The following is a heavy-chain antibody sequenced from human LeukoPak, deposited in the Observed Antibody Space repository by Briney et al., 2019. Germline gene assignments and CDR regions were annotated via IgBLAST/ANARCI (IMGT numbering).Heavy chain of an antibody. J-gene: IGHJ6*02. Sequence: GASVKVSCKASGYTFTSYGISWVRQAPGQGLEWMGWISAYNGDTNYAQKLQGRVTMTTDTSTSTAYMELRSLRSDDTAVYYCAAAEKYYDILTGYYNPYGMDVWGQGTTVTVSS. CDR1: GYTFTSYG. D-gene: IGHD3-9*01. CDR2: ISAYNGDT. V-gene: IGHV1-18*01. CDR3: AAAEKYYDILTGYYNPYGMDV.